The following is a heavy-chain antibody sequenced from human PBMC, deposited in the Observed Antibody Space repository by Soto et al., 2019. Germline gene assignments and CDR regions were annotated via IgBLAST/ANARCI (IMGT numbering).Heavy chain of an antibody. Sequence: QITLKESGPTLVKPTQTLTLTCTFSGFSLSTSGVGVGWIRQPPGKALEWLAVIYWHDDKRYSPSLKSRLTITKDTSKNQVVLIMANMDPLDTATYYCAHRTGRGAFQHWGQGTLVTVSS. J-gene: IGHJ1*01. CDR1: GFSLSTSGVG. D-gene: IGHD4-17*01. CDR2: IYWHDDK. CDR3: AHRTGRGAFQH. V-gene: IGHV2-5*01.